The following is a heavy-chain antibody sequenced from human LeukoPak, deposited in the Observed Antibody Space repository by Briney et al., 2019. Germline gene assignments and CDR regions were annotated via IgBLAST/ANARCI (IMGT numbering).Heavy chain of an antibody. CDR1: AFTFSNYW. CDR2: INKDGSAK. Sequence: GGSLRLSCAASAFTFSNYWMSWVRQAPGKGLEWVANINKDGSAKYYVDSVKGRFTISRDNAKNSLYLQMNSLRAEDTAVYYCARDDRGLGYCSGGSCYSHFDSWGQGTLVTVSS. CDR3: ARDDRGLGYCSGGSCYSHFDS. J-gene: IGHJ4*02. D-gene: IGHD2-15*01. V-gene: IGHV3-7*01.